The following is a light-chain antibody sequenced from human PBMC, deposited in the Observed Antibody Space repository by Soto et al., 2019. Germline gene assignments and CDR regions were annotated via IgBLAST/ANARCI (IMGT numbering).Light chain of an antibody. V-gene: IGKV4-1*01. J-gene: IGKJ4*01. CDR1: QSVLYSSNNKNY. CDR2: WAS. CDR3: QAYYSTRRST. Sequence: DIVMTQSPDSLAVSLGERATINCKSSQSVLYSSNNKNYLAWFQQKPGQPPKLLIYWASTRESGVPDRFSGSGSGTDFTLTISSLQAEDVAVFYCQAYYSTRRSTFGGGTKVEIK.